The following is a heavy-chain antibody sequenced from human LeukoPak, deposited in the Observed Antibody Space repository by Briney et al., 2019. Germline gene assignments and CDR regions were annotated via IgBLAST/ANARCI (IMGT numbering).Heavy chain of an antibody. CDR3: ARNRDGYNSFDY. CDR2: IYYSGSS. Sequence: PSETLSLTCTVSGGSVNNGGYYWSWIRQHPGKGLEWIGYIYYSGSSYYNPSLRSRVTISVDTSKNHFSLKLSSVTAADTAVYYCARNRDGYNSFDYWGQGTLVTVSS. D-gene: IGHD5-24*01. J-gene: IGHJ4*02. CDR1: GGSVNNGGYY. V-gene: IGHV4-31*03.